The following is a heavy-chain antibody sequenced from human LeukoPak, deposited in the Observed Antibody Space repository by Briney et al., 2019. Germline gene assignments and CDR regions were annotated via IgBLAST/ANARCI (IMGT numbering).Heavy chain of an antibody. V-gene: IGHV3-30*02. Sequence: GGSLRLSCAASGFTFSSYGMHWVRQAPGKGLEGVAFIRYDGSNKYYADSVKGRFTIPRDNTKNTLYLQMSSLRAEDTAVYYCAKDLFLDDILTGYYADFDYWGQGTLVTVSS. J-gene: IGHJ4*02. CDR3: AKDLFLDDILTGYYADFDY. CDR2: IRYDGSNK. CDR1: GFTFSSYG. D-gene: IGHD3-9*01.